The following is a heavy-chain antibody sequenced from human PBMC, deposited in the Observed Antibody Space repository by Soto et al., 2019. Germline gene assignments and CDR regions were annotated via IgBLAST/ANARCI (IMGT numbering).Heavy chain of an antibody. Sequence: RLSCEVSGFAFSFYSMSWVRQAPGKGLEWVASISGNGGTTYYAASGKGRFTFSRDNSKNTLYLQMNNLRGEDTAVYYCAKDRGGFTNGWEFFDSWGQGTLVTVSS. CDR3: AKDRGGFTNGWEFFDS. CDR2: ISGNGGTT. D-gene: IGHD3-10*01. J-gene: IGHJ4*02. CDR1: GFAFSFYS. V-gene: IGHV3-23*01.